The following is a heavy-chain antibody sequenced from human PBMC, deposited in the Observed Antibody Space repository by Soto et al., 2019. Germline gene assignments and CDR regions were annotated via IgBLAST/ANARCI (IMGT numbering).Heavy chain of an antibody. J-gene: IGHJ5*02. CDR2: IYYSGST. CDR3: ARQPERYSSASDWFDP. D-gene: IGHD6-25*01. CDR1: GGSITSGDNY. Sequence: SETLSLTCTVSGGSITSGDNYWSWIRQPPGKGLEWIGSIYYSGSTYYNPSLKSRVTISVDTSKNQFSLKLSSVTAADTAVYYCARQPERYSSASDWFDPWGQGTLVTVSS. V-gene: IGHV4-39*01.